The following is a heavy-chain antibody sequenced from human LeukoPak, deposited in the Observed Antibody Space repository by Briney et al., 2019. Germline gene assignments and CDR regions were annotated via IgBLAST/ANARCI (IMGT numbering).Heavy chain of an antibody. D-gene: IGHD2-21*01. Sequence: GGSLRLSCAASGFTVSSNYMSWVRQAPGKGLEWVSIIYSGGNTYYADSVKGRFSISRDNSKNTLFLQMNTLRAEDTAVYYCARDFVGGGNYDWSQGTLVTVSS. J-gene: IGHJ4*02. CDR2: IYSGGNT. V-gene: IGHV3-53*01. CDR1: GFTVSSNY. CDR3: ARDFVGGGNYD.